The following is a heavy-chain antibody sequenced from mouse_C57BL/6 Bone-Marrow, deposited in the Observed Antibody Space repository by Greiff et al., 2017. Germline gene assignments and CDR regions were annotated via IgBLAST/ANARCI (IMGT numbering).Heavy chain of an antibody. J-gene: IGHJ1*03. V-gene: IGHV1-80*01. CDR3: ARVVAHWYFDV. D-gene: IGHD1-1*01. CDR2: IYPGDGDT. CDR1: GYAFSSYR. Sequence: QVQLQQSGAELVKPGASVKISCKASGYAFSSYRMNWVKQRPGKGLEWIGQIYPGDGDTNYNGKFKGKATLTADKSSSTAYMQLSSLTSEDSAVYFCARVVAHWYFDVWGTGTTVTVSS.